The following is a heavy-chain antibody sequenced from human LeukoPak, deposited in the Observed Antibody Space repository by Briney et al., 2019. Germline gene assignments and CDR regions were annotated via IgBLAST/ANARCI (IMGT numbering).Heavy chain of an antibody. V-gene: IGHV3-74*01. CDR1: GLSFSAYW. CDR3: TRDSGYNAFDI. Sequence: GGSLRLSCAASGLSFSAYWMYWVRQAPGKGLEWVSSINPDASIINHSDSVKGRFTLSRDNAKNSLYLQMNSRRGEDTAVYYCTRDSGYNAFDIWGQGTMVTVSS. J-gene: IGHJ3*02. D-gene: IGHD5-12*01. CDR2: INPDASII.